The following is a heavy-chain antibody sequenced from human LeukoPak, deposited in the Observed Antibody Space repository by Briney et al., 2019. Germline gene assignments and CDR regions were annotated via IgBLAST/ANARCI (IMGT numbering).Heavy chain of an antibody. CDR2: ITSSSSYI. V-gene: IGHV3-21*01. D-gene: IGHD4-17*01. J-gene: IGHJ4*02. CDR1: GFTFNKYT. Sequence: GGSLRLSCAASGFTFNKYTMNWVRQAPGKGLEWVSSITSSSSYIYYADSVKGRFTISRDNAKKSLSLQMNSLRAEDTAVYYCARDYSTVTTFFDYWGQGTLVTVSS. CDR3: ARDYSTVTTFFDY.